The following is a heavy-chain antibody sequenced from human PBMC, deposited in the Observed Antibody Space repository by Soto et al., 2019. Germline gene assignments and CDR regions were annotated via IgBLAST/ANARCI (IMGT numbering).Heavy chain of an antibody. CDR3: ARGRYGDY. CDR1: GYAFTTYG. D-gene: IGHD1-1*01. V-gene: IGHV1-18*01. Sequence: QVHLVQSGAEVKKPGASVKVSCQGSGYAFTTYGITWVRQAPGQGLEWMGWISAHNGKTNYAQKRQGRVTVTRDTSTSTAYMELRSLRYDDTAVYYCARGRYGDYWGQGALVTVSS. J-gene: IGHJ4*02. CDR2: ISAHNGKT.